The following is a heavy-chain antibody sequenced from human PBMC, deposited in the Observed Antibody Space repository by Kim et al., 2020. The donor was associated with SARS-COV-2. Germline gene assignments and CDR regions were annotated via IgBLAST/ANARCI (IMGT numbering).Heavy chain of an antibody. CDR3: AREGIVVVPASYYMDV. CDR2: INAGNGNT. J-gene: IGHJ6*03. D-gene: IGHD2-2*01. V-gene: IGHV1-3*01. Sequence: ASVKVSCKASGYTFTSYAMHWLRQAPGQRLAGMGWINAGNGNTKYSQKFQARVTITRDTSASTAYMERSSLRSEDTAVYYCAREGIVVVPASYYMDVWGKGATVTVSS. CDR1: GYTFTSYA.